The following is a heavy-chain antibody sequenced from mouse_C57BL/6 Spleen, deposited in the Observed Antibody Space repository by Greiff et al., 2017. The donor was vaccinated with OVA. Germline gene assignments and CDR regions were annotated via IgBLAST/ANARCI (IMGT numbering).Heavy chain of an antibody. CDR1: GYTFTDYN. V-gene: IGHV1-22*01. CDR3: ARADYYGNYERFAY. J-gene: IGHJ3*01. D-gene: IGHD2-1*01. Sequence: VQLKESGPELVKPGASVKMSCKASGYTFTDYNMHWVKQSHGKSLEWIGYINPNNSCTSYNQKFKGKATLTVNKSSSTAYMELRSLTTEDTAVYYGARADYYGNYERFAYWGQGTLVTVSA. CDR2: INPNNSCT.